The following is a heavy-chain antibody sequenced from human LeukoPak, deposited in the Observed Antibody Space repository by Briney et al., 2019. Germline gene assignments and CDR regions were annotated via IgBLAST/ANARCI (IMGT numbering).Heavy chain of an antibody. V-gene: IGHV4-34*01. CDR2: INHSGST. D-gene: IGHD6-13*01. CDR1: GGSFSGYY. J-gene: IGHJ4*02. Sequence: SETLSLTCAVYGGSFSGYYWSWIRQPPGKGLEWIGEINHSGSTNYNPSLKSRVTISVDTSKNQFSLKLSSVTAADTAVYYCARGRYSSSWRNKFTDYWGQGTLVTVSS. CDR3: ARGRYSSSWRNKFTDY.